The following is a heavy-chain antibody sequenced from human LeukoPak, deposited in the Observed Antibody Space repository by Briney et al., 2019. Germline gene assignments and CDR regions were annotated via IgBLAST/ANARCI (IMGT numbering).Heavy chain of an antibody. CDR2: IYPGDSDT. CDR1: GYRFSSSW. J-gene: IGHJ4*02. V-gene: IGHV5-51*01. D-gene: IGHD2-21*02. CDR3: ARQSPSNCGGDCYTDS. Sequence: GESLKISCKVSGYRFSSSWIGWVRQMPGKGLEWMGIIYPGDSDTRYSPSFQGQVTISADKSISTAYLQWSSLKASDTAIYYCARQSPSNCGGDCYTDSWGQGTLVTVSS.